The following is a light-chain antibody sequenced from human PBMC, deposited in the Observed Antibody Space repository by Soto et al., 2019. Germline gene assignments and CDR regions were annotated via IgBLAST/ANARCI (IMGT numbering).Light chain of an antibody. Sequence: DIMMTQSPDSLAVSLGERATINCKSSQTVLFSSNNKNYLAWYQQKPGHPPKLLIYWASTRESGVPDRFSGSGSGTDFTLTISSLQAEDVAVYYCQQYYDTPTFTFGGGTKVEIK. CDR1: QTVLFSSNNKNY. CDR3: QQYYDTPTFT. J-gene: IGKJ4*01. V-gene: IGKV4-1*01. CDR2: WAS.